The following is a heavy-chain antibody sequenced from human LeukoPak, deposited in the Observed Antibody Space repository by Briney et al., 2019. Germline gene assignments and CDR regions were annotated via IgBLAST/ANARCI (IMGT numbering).Heavy chain of an antibody. CDR2: INPHNGDT. CDR1: GYTFIGYY. V-gene: IGHV1-2*02. J-gene: IGHJ4*02. D-gene: IGHD2-15*01. Sequence: ASVKVSCKASGYTFIGYYLHWVRQAPGQGLEWMGWINPHNGDTNYAQKFQGRVTMTRYTSITTAYMELSRLKSDDTAVYYCATVRDIVVGGGPYYFDYWGQGTLVTVSS. CDR3: ATVRDIVVGGGPYYFDY.